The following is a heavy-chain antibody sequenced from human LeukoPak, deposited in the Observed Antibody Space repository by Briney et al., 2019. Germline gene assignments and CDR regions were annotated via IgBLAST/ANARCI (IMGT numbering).Heavy chain of an antibody. Sequence: SETLSLTCAVSGYSINDGYYWGWIRRPPGKGLEWIGSVYHSGTPYYNPSLQSRVGISADMSRNQFSLRLNSMTAADTAVYYCVRDEAEFGNRQWYFDLWGRGTLVIVSS. CDR2: VYHSGTP. J-gene: IGHJ2*01. D-gene: IGHD2/OR15-2a*01. CDR1: GYSINDGYY. V-gene: IGHV4-38-2*02. CDR3: VRDEAEFGNRQWYFDL.